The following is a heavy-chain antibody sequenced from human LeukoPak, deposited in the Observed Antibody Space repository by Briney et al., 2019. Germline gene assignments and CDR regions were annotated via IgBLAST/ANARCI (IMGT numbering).Heavy chain of an antibody. D-gene: IGHD5-24*01. V-gene: IGHV4-61*02. CDR1: GGSISSGSYY. CDR2: IYTSGST. Sequence: SETLSLTCTVSGGSISSGSYYWSWIRQPAGKGLEWIGRIYTSGSTNYNPSLKSRVTMSVDTSKNQFSLKLSSVTAADTAVYYCARGGRDGYSWGQGTLVTVPS. CDR3: ARGGRDGYS. J-gene: IGHJ4*02.